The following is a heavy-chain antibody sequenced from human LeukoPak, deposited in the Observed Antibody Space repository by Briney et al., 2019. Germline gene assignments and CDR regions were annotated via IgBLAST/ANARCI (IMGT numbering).Heavy chain of an antibody. J-gene: IGHJ4*02. D-gene: IGHD1-26*01. Sequence: ASVKVSCKACGYTFTSYGISWVRQAPGQGLEWMGWISAYNGNTNYAQKLQGRVTMTTDTSTSTAYMELRSLRSDDTAVYYCARDFSGEWELPSLYYWGQGTLVTVSS. CDR3: ARDFSGEWELPSLYY. CDR2: ISAYNGNT. V-gene: IGHV1-18*01. CDR1: GYTFTSYG.